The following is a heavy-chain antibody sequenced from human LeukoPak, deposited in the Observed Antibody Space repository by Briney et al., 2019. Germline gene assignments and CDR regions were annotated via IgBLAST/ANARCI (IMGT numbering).Heavy chain of an antibody. CDR3: ARVRSSGSYPDY. V-gene: IGHV3-72*01. D-gene: IGHD1-26*01. Sequence: GGSLRLSCAASGFTFSDHYMDWVRQAPGKGLEWVGRTRNKANSYTTEYAASVKGRFTISGDDSKNSLYLQMNSLKTEDTAVYYCARVRSSGSYPDYWGQGTLVTVSS. CDR1: GFTFSDHY. CDR2: TRNKANSYTT. J-gene: IGHJ4*02.